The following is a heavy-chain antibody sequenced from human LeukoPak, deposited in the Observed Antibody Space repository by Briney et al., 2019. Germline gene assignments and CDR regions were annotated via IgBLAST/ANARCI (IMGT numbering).Heavy chain of an antibody. D-gene: IGHD2-15*01. V-gene: IGHV4-59*02. J-gene: IGHJ4*02. CDR2: IYKIGTT. CDR1: GDSVTGYY. Sequence: PSETLSLTCTVFGDSVTGYYLNWVRQPPGKGLEWVGHIYKIGTTNYNPSLKSRLTISADTSKNQFSLKLRSVTAADTAVYYCVIGVGWQPDYWGQGALVTVFS. CDR3: VIGVGWQPDY.